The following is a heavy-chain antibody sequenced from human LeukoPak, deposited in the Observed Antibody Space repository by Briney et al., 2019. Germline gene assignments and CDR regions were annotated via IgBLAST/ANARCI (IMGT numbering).Heavy chain of an antibody. V-gene: IGHV4-38-2*01. CDR3: ARGYYDGSGAFDY. CDR2: IYHSGST. Sequence: SETLSLTCAVSGYSISSGYYWGWIRQPPGKGLEWIGSIYHSGSTYYNPSLKSRVTISVDTSKNQFSLKLSSVTAADTAVYYCARGYYDGSGAFDYWGQGTLVTVSS. J-gene: IGHJ4*02. D-gene: IGHD3-22*01. CDR1: GYSISSGYY.